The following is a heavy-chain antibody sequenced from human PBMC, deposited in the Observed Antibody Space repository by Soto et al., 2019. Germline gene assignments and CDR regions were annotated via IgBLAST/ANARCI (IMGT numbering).Heavy chain of an antibody. CDR3: ARHRASSSWNWFDP. J-gene: IGHJ5*02. Sequence: NPSDTLSLTCTVSGGSISSYYWSWIRQPPGKGLEWIGYIYYSGSTNYNPSLKSRVTISVDTSKNQFSLKLSSVTAADTAVYYCARHRASSSWNWFDPWGQGTLVTVSS. V-gene: IGHV4-59*08. CDR1: GGSISSYY. CDR2: IYYSGST. D-gene: IGHD6-13*01.